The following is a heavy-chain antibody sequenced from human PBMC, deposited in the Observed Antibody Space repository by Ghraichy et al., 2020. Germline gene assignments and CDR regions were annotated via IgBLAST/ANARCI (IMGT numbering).Heavy chain of an antibody. Sequence: GGSLRLSCAASGFTFSNFGMTWVRQAPGKGLECVSSISSSSTYIFYADSVKGRFTISRDNAKNSLYLQMNSLRAEDTAVYYCARGTSGMIVNWGQGTLVTVSS. CDR3: ARGTSGMIVN. V-gene: IGHV3-21*01. D-gene: IGHD3-22*01. J-gene: IGHJ4*02. CDR2: ISSSSTYI. CDR1: GFTFSNFG.